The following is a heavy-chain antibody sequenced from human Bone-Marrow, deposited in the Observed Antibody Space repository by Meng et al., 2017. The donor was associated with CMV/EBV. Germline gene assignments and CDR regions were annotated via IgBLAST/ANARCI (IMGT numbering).Heavy chain of an antibody. CDR1: GYTFTSYD. V-gene: IGHV1-8*01. CDR2: MNPNSGNT. D-gene: IGHD5-12*01. J-gene: IGHJ4*02. CDR3: AGVDIVATSFDY. Sequence: ASVKVSCKASGYTFTSYDINWVRQATGQGLEWMGWMNPNSGNTGYAQKFQGRATMTRNTSISTAYMELSSLRSEDTAVYYCAGVDIVATSFDYWGQGTLVTGSS.